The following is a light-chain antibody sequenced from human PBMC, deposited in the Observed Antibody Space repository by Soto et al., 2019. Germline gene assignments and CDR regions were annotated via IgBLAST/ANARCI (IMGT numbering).Light chain of an antibody. Sequence: QSVLTQPRSVSGSPGQSVAISCTGTSSDVGGYNYVSWYQQHPGKAPKLMTYDVTKRPSGVPDRLSGSKSGNTASLTISGLQAEDEADYYCCSYAGNYFYVFGTGTKVTVL. J-gene: IGLJ1*01. CDR1: SSDVGGYNY. CDR2: DVT. V-gene: IGLV2-11*01. CDR3: CSYAGNYFYV.